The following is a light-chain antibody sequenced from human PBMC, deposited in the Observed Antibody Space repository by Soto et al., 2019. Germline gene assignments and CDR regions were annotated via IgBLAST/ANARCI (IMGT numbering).Light chain of an antibody. J-gene: IGLJ1*01. CDR3: TSYASSSTYV. Sequence: QSVLTQPASVSGSPGQSITVSCTGTSSDVGGYNYVSWYQQHPGKAPKLMIYDVSNRPSGVSYRLSGSKSGNTASLTISGLQAEDEADYYCTSYASSSTYVFGTGTKVTVL. CDR2: DVS. V-gene: IGLV2-14*01. CDR1: SSDVGGYNY.